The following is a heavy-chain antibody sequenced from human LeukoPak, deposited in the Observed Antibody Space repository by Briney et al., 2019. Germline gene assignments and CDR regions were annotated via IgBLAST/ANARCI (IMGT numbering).Heavy chain of an antibody. CDR1: GGSFSGYY. J-gene: IGHJ4*02. V-gene: IGHV4-59*01. CDR2: IYYSGST. D-gene: IGHD3-22*01. CDR3: ARGNYDSSGYPFDY. Sequence: PSETLSLTCAVYGGSFSGYYWSWIRQPPGKGLEWIGYIYYSGSTNYNPSLKSRVTISVDTSKNQFSLKLSSVTAADTAVYYCARGNYDSSGYPFDYWGQGTLVTVSS.